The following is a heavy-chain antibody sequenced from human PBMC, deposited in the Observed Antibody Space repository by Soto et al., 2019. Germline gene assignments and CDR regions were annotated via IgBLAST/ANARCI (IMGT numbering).Heavy chain of an antibody. J-gene: IGHJ5*02. CDR3: ARGPITTNPRFDP. CDR2: INHSGST. D-gene: IGHD3-22*01. Sequence: QVQLRQWGAGLLKPSETLSLTCAVYGGSFSGYYWSWIRQPPGKGLEWIGEINHSGSTNYNPSLKSRVTISVDTSKNQFSLKLSSVTAADTAVYYCARGPITTNPRFDPWGQGTLVTVSS. V-gene: IGHV4-34*01. CDR1: GGSFSGYY.